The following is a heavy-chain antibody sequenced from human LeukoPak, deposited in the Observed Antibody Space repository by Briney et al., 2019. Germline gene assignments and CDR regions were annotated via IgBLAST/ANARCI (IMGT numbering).Heavy chain of an antibody. CDR3: AREAAAADNAFDI. CDR2: IYHSGST. J-gene: IGHJ3*02. D-gene: IGHD6-13*01. Sequence: TSETLSLTCTVSGGSISSRSDYWGWIRQSPGKGLEWIGSIYHSGSTYYNPSLKSRVTISVDTSKNQFSLKLSSVTAADTAVYYCAREAAAADNAFDIWGQGTMVTVSS. V-gene: IGHV4-39*07. CDR1: GGSISSRSDY.